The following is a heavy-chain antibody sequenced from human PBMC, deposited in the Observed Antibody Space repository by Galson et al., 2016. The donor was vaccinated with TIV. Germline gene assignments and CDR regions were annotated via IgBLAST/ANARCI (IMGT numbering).Heavy chain of an antibody. Sequence: SVKVSCKASGYTFTGFYIHWVRQAPGQGLEWMGWINPNSGDTDYAQNFQGRVTMTRDTSISTVNMELSRLISADTAVNYCARRNWGNWLDPWGQGTLVTVSS. D-gene: IGHD3-16*01. CDR2: INPNSGDT. CDR3: ARRNWGNWLDP. V-gene: IGHV1-2*02. J-gene: IGHJ5*02. CDR1: GYTFTGFY.